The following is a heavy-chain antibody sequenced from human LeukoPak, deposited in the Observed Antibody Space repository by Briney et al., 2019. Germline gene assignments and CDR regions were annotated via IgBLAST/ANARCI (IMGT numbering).Heavy chain of an antibody. Sequence: PGESLRLSCAASGFTFSRSWMTWVRQAPGKGLEWEASINQDGSVKHYMDSVKGRFTISRDNSNNLLFLQMYSLRAEDTAVYYCAKLLGDVTTFGYWGQGTLVTVSS. CDR2: INQDGSVK. V-gene: IGHV3-7*01. CDR3: AKLLGDVTTFGY. J-gene: IGHJ4*02. CDR1: GFTFSRSW. D-gene: IGHD3-16*01.